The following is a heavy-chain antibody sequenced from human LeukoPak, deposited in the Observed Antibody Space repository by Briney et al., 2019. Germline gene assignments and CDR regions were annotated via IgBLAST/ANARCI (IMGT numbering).Heavy chain of an antibody. J-gene: IGHJ6*02. Sequence: SVKVSCKASGGTFSSYAISWVRQAPGQGLEWMGRIIPILGIANYAQKFQGRVTITADKSTSTAYMELSSLRSEDTAVYYCARDYRMVRGAIRYYYYGMDVWGQGTTVTVSS. V-gene: IGHV1-69*04. CDR2: IIPILGIA. CDR1: GGTFSSYA. CDR3: ARDYRMVRGAIRYYYYGMDV. D-gene: IGHD3-10*01.